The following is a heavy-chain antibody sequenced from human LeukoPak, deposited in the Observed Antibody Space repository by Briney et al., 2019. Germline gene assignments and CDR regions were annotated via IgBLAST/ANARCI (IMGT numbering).Heavy chain of an antibody. CDR2: INHSGST. CDR3: ARRPGWLWQWLVGGIDY. J-gene: IGHJ4*02. V-gene: IGHV4-34*01. Sequence: PSETLSLTCAVYGGSFSGYYWSWIRQPPGKGLEWIGVINHSGSTNYNPSLKSRVTISVDTSKNQFSLKLSSVTAADTAVYYCARRPGWLWQWLVGGIDYWGQGTLVTVSS. D-gene: IGHD6-19*01. CDR1: GGSFSGYY.